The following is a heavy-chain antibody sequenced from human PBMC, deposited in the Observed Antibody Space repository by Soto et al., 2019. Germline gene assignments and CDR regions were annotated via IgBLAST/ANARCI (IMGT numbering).Heavy chain of an antibody. J-gene: IGHJ4*02. CDR1: GYTFTSYD. D-gene: IGHD6-13*01. CDR2: MNPNSGNT. CDR3: TRAAAAAGSDY. Sequence: VKKPGASVKVSCKASGYTFTSYDINWVRQATGQGLEWMGWMNPNSGNTGYAQKFQGRVPTTRNTSISTAYIELSSLRSEDTAVYYCTRAAAAAGSDYWGQGTLVSVSS. V-gene: IGHV1-8*01.